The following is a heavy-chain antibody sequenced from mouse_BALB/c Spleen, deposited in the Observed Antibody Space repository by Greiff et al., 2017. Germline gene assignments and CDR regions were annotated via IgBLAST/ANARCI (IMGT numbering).Heavy chain of an antibody. CDR1: GFNIKDTY. Sequence: EVQLQQSGAELVKPGASVKLSCTASGFNIKDTYMHWVKQRPEQGLEWIGRIDPANGNTKYDPKFQGKATITADTSSNTAYLQLSSLTSEDTAVYYCARNYYGSSSPWFADWGQGTLVTVSA. J-gene: IGHJ3*01. D-gene: IGHD1-1*01. V-gene: IGHV14-3*02. CDR3: ARNYYGSSSPWFAD. CDR2: IDPANGNT.